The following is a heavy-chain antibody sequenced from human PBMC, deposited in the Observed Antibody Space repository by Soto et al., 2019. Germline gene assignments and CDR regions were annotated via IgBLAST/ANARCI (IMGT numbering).Heavy chain of an antibody. D-gene: IGHD3-16*02. CDR1: GGSCSGYY. Sequence: SETLSLTCAVHGGSCSGYYWSWIRQPPGKGLEWIGEINHSGSTNYNPSLKSRVTISVDTSKNQFSLELSSVTAADTAVYYCARYRTKYDYVWGSYCYSFIWWFDPWGQGTPVTVSS. CDR2: INHSGST. J-gene: IGHJ5*02. CDR3: ARYRTKYDYVWGSYCYSFIWWFDP. V-gene: IGHV4-34*01.